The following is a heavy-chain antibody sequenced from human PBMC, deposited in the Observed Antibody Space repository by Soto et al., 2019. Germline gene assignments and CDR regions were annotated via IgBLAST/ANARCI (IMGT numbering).Heavy chain of an antibody. Sequence: QVQLVQSGAEVKKPGSSVKVSCKASGATFTTNSLNWVRQAPGQGLEWMGGIIPVVGTTKYAQKYQDRVTITGDKSTNTAYMELSSLRSDDTAVYYCAIGLLYATTYFDYWGQGTPVTVSS. V-gene: IGHV1-69*06. CDR1: GATFTTNS. CDR2: IIPVVGTT. D-gene: IGHD2-8*01. CDR3: AIGLLYATTYFDY. J-gene: IGHJ4*02.